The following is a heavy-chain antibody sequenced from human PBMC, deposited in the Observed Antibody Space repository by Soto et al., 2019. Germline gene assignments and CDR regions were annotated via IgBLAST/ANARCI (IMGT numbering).Heavy chain of an antibody. CDR1: GGSISSGGYS. CDR2: IYHSGST. Sequence: SETLSLTCTVSGGSISSGGYSWSWIRQPPGKGLEWIGYIYHSGSTYYNPSLKSRVTISVDRSKNQFSLKLSSVTAADTAVYYCARVAYCGGDCYRGFDPWGQGTLVTVSS. J-gene: IGHJ5*02. CDR3: ARVAYCGGDCYRGFDP. V-gene: IGHV4-30-2*01. D-gene: IGHD2-21*02.